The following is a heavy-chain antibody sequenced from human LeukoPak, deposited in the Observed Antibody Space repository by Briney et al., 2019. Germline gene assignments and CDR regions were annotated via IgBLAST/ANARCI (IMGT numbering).Heavy chain of an antibody. Sequence: SETLSLTCTVSGGSISSGNYFWSWIRQPAGKGLEWIGRIYTSGSANYNPSLKSRVTISVDTSKNQFSLKLSSVTAADTAVYYCARSPLEYDFWSGRHYYFDYWGQGTLVTVSS. D-gene: IGHD3-3*01. CDR2: IYTSGSA. CDR1: GGSISSGNYF. J-gene: IGHJ4*02. CDR3: ARSPLEYDFWSGRHYYFDY. V-gene: IGHV4-61*02.